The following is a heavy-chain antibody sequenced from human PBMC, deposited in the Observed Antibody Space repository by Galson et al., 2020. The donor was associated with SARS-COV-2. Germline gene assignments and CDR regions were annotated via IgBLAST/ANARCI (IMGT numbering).Heavy chain of an antibody. D-gene: IGHD6-19*01. V-gene: IGHV4-34*01. CDR1: GGSFSGYY. Sequence: SETLSLTCAVYGGSFSGYYWSWIRQPPGKGLEWIGEINHNGSTNYNPSLKSRVTISVDTSKNQFSLKLSSVTAADTAVYYCAQWLVHDYYYGMDVWGQGTTVTVSS. CDR3: AQWLVHDYYYGMDV. CDR2: INHNGST. J-gene: IGHJ6*02.